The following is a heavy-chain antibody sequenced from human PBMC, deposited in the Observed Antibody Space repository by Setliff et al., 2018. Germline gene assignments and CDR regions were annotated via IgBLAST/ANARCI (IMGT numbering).Heavy chain of an antibody. CDR2: ISPYYGST. D-gene: IGHD3-22*01. CDR1: GYSFTVFG. V-gene: IGHV1-18*01. CDR3: VRGQGPRTVVAIPFDH. Sequence: ASVKVSCKTSGYSFTVFGISWVRQAPGQGPEWMGWISPYYGSTNYAQKFQGRVTMTTDTSTSTAYMELTSLTSDDTALYYCVRGQGPRTVVAIPFDHWGQGALVTVSS. J-gene: IGHJ4*02.